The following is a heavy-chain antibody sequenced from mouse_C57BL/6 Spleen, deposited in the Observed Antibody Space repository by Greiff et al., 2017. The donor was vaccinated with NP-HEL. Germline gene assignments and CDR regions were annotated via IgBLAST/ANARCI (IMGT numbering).Heavy chain of an antibody. V-gene: IGHV2-5*01. Sequence: VQRVESGPGLVQPSQSLSITCTVSGFSLTSYGVHWVRQSPGKGLEWLGVIWRGGSTDYNAAFMSRLSITKDNSKSQVFFKMNSLQADDTAIYYCAIPDDYDGGMNYWGQGTSVTVSS. CDR2: IWRGGST. D-gene: IGHD2-4*01. CDR3: AIPDDYDGGMNY. J-gene: IGHJ4*01. CDR1: GFSLTSYG.